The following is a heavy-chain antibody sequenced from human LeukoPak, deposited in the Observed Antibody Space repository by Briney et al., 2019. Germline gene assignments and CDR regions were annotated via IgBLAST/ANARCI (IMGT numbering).Heavy chain of an antibody. CDR2: ISAYNGNT. Sequence: GASVKVSCKASGYTFTSYGISWVRQAPGQRLEWMGWISAYNGNTNYAQKFQGRVTMTTDTSPSTAYMELRSLRSDDTAVYYCARGRGLRLRDCYFDLWGRGTLVTVSS. V-gene: IGHV1-18*01. J-gene: IGHJ2*01. CDR3: ARGRGLRLRDCYFDL. CDR1: GYTFTSYG. D-gene: IGHD4-17*01.